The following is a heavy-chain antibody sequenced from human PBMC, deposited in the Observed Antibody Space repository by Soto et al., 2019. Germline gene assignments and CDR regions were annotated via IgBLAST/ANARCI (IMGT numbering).Heavy chain of an antibody. V-gene: IGHV1-2*02. Sequence: QVQLVQSGAEVEESGASVKVSCKASGYTFSGYYIHWVRQAPGQAPEWVGEIGPKSGGTRYAQKFQGRVTMTKDTSITTVYMELRNLSPDDTAVYFCGRGRSGEIVIFYWGQGTLVTVHS. CDR1: GYTFSGYY. D-gene: IGHD5-12*01. CDR2: IGPKSGGT. CDR3: GRGRSGEIVIFY. J-gene: IGHJ4*02.